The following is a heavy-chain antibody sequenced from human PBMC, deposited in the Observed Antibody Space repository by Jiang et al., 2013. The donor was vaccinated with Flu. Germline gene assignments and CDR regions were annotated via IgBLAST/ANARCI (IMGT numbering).Heavy chain of an antibody. V-gene: IGHV6-1*01. D-gene: IGHD7-27*01. J-gene: IGHJ4*02. Sequence: SQTLSLTCAISGDSVSSDSAAWNWIRQSPSGGLEWLGRTYYRSKWYNDYAVSVKSPITINPDTSKNQFSLHMNSVTPEDTAIYYCARGNWDRETYSIDYWGQGTLVTVSS. CDR2: TYYRSKWYN. CDR3: ARGNWDRETYSIDY. CDR1: GDSVSSDSAA.